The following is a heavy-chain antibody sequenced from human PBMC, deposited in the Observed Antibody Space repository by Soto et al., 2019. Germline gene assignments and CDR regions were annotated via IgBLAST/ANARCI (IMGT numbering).Heavy chain of an antibody. Sequence: PSETLSLTCTVSGASVSNEIYYWNWIRQPPGKGLEWIGYIYYSGSTNYKSSLKTRVTLSLDTSKNQSSLNLNSVTAADTAVYYCARGRDDNYYGMDVWSQGTTVTVSS. CDR1: GASVSNEIYY. J-gene: IGHJ6*01. D-gene: IGHD1-1*01. V-gene: IGHV4-61*01. CDR3: ARGRDDNYYGMDV. CDR2: IYYSGST.